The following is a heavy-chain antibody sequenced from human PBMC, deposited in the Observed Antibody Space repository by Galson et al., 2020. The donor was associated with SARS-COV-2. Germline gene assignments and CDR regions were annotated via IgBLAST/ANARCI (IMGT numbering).Heavy chain of an antibody. D-gene: IGHD3-22*01. CDR1: GLSLRDYW. V-gene: IGHV3-74*01. J-gene: IGHJ4*02. CDR3: VRHSSGDY. Sequence: GGSLRLSCEAPGLSLRDYWMHWVPQAPGKGLVWVPRINTYGNSTNYADSMRGRFTVSRDNAKNMLYLQMNSLRAEDTAVYYCVRHSSGDYWGQGTLVTVSS. CDR2: INTYGNST.